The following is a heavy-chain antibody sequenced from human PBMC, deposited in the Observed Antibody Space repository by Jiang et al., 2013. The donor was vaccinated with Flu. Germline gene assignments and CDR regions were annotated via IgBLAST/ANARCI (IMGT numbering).Heavy chain of an antibody. Sequence: QTLSLTCAISGDSVSSNSAAWNWIRQSPSRGLEWLGRTYYRSKWYNDYAVSVKSRITINPDTSKNQFSLQLNSVTPEDTAVYYCAREAYLQLWPRGDAFDIWGQGTMVTVSS. CDR2: TYYRSKWYN. J-gene: IGHJ3*02. CDR3: AREAYLQLWPRGDAFDI. CDR1: GDSVSSNSAA. V-gene: IGHV6-1*01. D-gene: IGHD5-18*01.